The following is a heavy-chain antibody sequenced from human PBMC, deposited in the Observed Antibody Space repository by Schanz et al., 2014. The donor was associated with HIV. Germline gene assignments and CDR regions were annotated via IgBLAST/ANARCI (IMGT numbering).Heavy chain of an antibody. D-gene: IGHD1-26*01. V-gene: IGHV3-23*04. Sequence: EVQLVESGGGLVKPGRSLRLSCAASRFTFGDYAMSWVRQAPGRGLEWVSTVIGSGVRTIYADSVKGRFTISRDNSKNTLSLHMNSLRVEDTAVYYCAKAKGSYSATTFYFDFWGQGTLVTVSS. CDR1: RFTFGDYA. CDR2: VIGSGVRT. CDR3: AKAKGSYSATTFYFDF. J-gene: IGHJ4*02.